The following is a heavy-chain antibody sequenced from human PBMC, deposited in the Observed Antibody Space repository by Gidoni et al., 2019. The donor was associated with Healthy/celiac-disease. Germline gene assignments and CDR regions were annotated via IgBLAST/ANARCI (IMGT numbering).Heavy chain of an antibody. V-gene: IGHV3-30*04. D-gene: IGHD4-17*01. CDR1: GFPFSRYA. J-gene: IGHJ4*02. CDR2: ISYDGSNK. CDR3: ARDYGDYAGSDY. Sequence: QVQLVESGGGVVQPGRSLRLSCAASGFPFSRYAMHWVRQAPGKGLEWVAVISYDGSNKYYADSVKGRFTISRDNSKNTLYLQMNSLRAEDTAVYYCARDYGDYAGSDYWGQGTLVTVSS.